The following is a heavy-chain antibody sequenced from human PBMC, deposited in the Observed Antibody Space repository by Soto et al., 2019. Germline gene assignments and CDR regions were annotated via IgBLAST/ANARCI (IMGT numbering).Heavy chain of an antibody. CDR2: IYYSGST. CDR3: ARSLISWGDYYFDY. D-gene: IGHD2-21*02. J-gene: IGHJ4*02. V-gene: IGHV4-59*01. Sequence: SAPLSLTCTVSVCSISSYYWSWIRQPPGKGLEWIGYIYYSGSTNYNPSLKSRVTISVDTSKNQFSLKLSSVTAADTAVYYCARSLISWGDYYFDYWGQGTLVTVSS. CDR1: VCSISSYY.